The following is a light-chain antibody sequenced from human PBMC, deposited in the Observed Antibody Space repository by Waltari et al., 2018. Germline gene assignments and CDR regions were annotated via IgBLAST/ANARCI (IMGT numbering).Light chain of an antibody. CDR2: VNSDGSH. CDR1: SGHSSNI. J-gene: IGLJ3*02. CDR3: QTGGHGTWV. V-gene: IGLV4-69*01. Sequence: QLVVTQSPSASASLGASVKLTCTLSSGHSSNIIAWLQQQPEKGPRYLMKVNSDGSHSRGDEIPSRFSGSSSGAERHLTISSLQAEDEADYYCQTGGHGTWVFGGGTKLTVL.